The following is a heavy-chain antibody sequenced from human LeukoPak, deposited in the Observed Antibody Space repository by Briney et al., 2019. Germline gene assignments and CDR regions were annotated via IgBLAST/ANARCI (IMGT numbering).Heavy chain of an antibody. Sequence: PGGSLRLSCAASGFTFSSYAMSWVRHAPGKGLEWVSAIRGSGGSTYYADSVKGRFTISRDNSKNTLYLQMNSLRAEDTAVYYCAKGMEWELLIAFDYWGQGTLVTVSS. V-gene: IGHV3-23*01. J-gene: IGHJ4*02. CDR2: IRGSGGST. D-gene: IGHD1-26*01. CDR3: AKGMEWELLIAFDY. CDR1: GFTFSSYA.